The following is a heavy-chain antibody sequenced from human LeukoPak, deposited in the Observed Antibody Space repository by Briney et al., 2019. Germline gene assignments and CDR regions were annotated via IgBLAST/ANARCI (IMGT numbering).Heavy chain of an antibody. CDR2: ITGSSVT. CDR1: GFSFNFYS. J-gene: IGHJ4*02. V-gene: IGHV3-69-1*02. D-gene: IGHD5-12*01. CDR3: TRDGGFSGFDFDY. Sequence: GGSLRLSCAASGFSFNFYSMNWVRQAPGKGLEWISYITGSSVTMYGDPVKGRFTISRDNDKKLVYLQMINLGVEDTAVYYCTRDGGFSGFDFDYWGQGVLVTVSS.